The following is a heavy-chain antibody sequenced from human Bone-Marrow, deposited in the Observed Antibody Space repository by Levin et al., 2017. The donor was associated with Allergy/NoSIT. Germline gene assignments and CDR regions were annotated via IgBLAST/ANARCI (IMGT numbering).Heavy chain of an antibody. D-gene: IGHD6-19*01. CDR2: INHSGST. CDR3: ARGSGWKDFDY. Sequence: SQTLSLPCAVYGGSFRGYYWSWIRQPPGKGLEWIGEINHSGSTNYNPSLKSRVTISVDTSKNQFSLKLSSVTAADTAVYYCARGSGWKDFDYWGQGTLVTVSS. V-gene: IGHV4-34*01. CDR1: GGSFRGYY. J-gene: IGHJ4*02.